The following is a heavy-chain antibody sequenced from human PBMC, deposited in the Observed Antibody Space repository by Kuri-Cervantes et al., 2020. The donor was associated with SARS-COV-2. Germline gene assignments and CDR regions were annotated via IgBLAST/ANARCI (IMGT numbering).Heavy chain of an antibody. CDR1: GGSISSSSYY. J-gene: IGHJ4*02. CDR3: ARGYTTTVIEFGYFDY. CDR2: IYYSGST. D-gene: IGHD4-17*01. Sequence: ESLKISCTVSGGSISSSSYYWGWIRQPPGKGLEWIGSIYYSGSTYYNPSLKSRVTISVDTSKNQFSLKLSSVTAADTAVYYCARGYTTTVIEFGYFDYWGQGTLVTVSS. V-gene: IGHV4-39*07.